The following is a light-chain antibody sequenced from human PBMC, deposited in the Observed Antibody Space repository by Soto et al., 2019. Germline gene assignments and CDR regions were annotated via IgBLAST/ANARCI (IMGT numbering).Light chain of an antibody. CDR2: DVT. J-gene: IGLJ1*01. V-gene: IGLV2-14*03. Sequence: QSVLPQPASVSGSPGQSITISCTGTSSDVGGFNYVSWYQQHPGKAPKLMIYDVTNRPSGVSYRFSGSKSGNMASLTISGLQAEDEADYYCNSYTSSSTYVFGTGTKVTVL. CDR3: NSYTSSSTYV. CDR1: SSDVGGFNY.